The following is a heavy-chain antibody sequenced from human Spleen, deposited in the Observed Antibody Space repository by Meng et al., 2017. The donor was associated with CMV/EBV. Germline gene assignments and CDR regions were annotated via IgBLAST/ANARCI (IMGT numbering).Heavy chain of an antibody. V-gene: IGHV1-8*01. CDR1: GYTFTNYG. Sequence: ASVKVSCKASGYTFTNYGINWVRQATGQGLEWMGWMNPNSGHTGYAQNFQGRVTMTRNTSTSTAYMELTSLRSQDTAVYFCARGRGDYVPYYYGTDVWGQGTTVTVSS. J-gene: IGHJ6*02. CDR2: MNPNSGHT. CDR3: ARGRGDYVPYYYGTDV. D-gene: IGHD3-16*01.